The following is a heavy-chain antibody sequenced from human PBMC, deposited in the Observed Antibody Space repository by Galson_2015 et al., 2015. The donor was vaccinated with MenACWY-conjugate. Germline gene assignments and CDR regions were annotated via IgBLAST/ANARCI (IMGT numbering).Heavy chain of an antibody. V-gene: IGHV7-4-1*02. Sequence: SVKVSCKASGYSFTTYAMIWVRQAPGQGLEWMGWINTDTVKPTYAQGFTGRFVFSLDTSVSTAYLQINDLKAEDTAVYFCARSTGGYCSGGSCYWGSWGQGTLVIVSS. D-gene: IGHD2-15*01. CDR2: INTDTVKP. J-gene: IGHJ5*02. CDR3: ARSTGGYCSGGSCYWGS. CDR1: GYSFTTYA.